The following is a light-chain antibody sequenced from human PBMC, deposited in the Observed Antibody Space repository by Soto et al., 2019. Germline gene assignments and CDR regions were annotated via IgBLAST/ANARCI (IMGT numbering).Light chain of an antibody. CDR3: LLSYSGAHVV. V-gene: IGLV7-46*01. J-gene: IGLJ2*01. CDR2: DTS. CDR1: TGAVTSGHY. Sequence: QAVVTQEPSLTVSPGGTVTLTCGSSTGAVTSGHYPYWFQQKPGQAPRTLIYDTSNKHSWTPAGFSGSLLGGQAALTLSGAQPEDEAEYYCLLSYSGAHVVFGGGTKLTVL.